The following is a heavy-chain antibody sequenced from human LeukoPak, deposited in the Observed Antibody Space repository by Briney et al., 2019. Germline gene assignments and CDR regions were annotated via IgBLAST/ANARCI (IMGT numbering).Heavy chain of an antibody. V-gene: IGHV3-23*01. Sequence: GGSLRLSCAASGFTFSSYAMSWVRQAPGKGLEWVSAISGSGGSTYYADSVKGRFTISRDNSKNTLYLQMNSLRAEDTAVYYCASPPRPRGAIQKGDYFDYWGQGTLVTVSS. J-gene: IGHJ4*02. CDR3: ASPPRPRGAIQKGDYFDY. CDR2: ISGSGGST. D-gene: IGHD5-18*01. CDR1: GFTFSSYA.